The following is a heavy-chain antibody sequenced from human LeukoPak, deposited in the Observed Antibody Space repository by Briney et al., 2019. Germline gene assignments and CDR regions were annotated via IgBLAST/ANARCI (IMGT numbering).Heavy chain of an antibody. J-gene: IGHJ5*02. CDR1: GGSISSSNW. V-gene: IGHV4-4*02. CDR2: INHSGST. CDR3: ARHLMSRYCSSNIYCYVWTGSRFDP. D-gene: IGHD2-2*01. Sequence: SGTLSLTCAVSGGSISSSNWWSWIRQPPGKGLEWIGEINHSGSTNYNPSLKSRVTISVDTSKNQFSLKLSSVTAADTAVYYCARHLMSRYCSSNIYCYVWTGSRFDPWGQGTLVTVSS.